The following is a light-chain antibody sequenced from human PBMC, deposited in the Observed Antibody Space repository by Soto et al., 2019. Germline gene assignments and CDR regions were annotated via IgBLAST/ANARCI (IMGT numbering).Light chain of an antibody. CDR1: SGDIGTYNL. Sequence: SVLTQPASVSGSPGQSITISCTGASGDIGTYNLVSWYQQYPGKAPKLIIYEVSNRPSGISNRFSGAKSGNTASLTISGLQVEDEADYYCCSYTSSTNYVFGAGTKVTVL. CDR2: EVS. J-gene: IGLJ1*01. CDR3: CSYTSSTNYV. V-gene: IGLV2-14*02.